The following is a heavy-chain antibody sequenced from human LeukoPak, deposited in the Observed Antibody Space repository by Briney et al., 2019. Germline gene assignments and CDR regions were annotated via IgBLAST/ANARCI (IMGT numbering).Heavy chain of an antibody. J-gene: IGHJ4*02. CDR3: ARGLAGGYDFDY. V-gene: IGHV4-34*01. D-gene: IGHD3-22*01. CDR1: GGSFRGYY. CDR2: INHGGNT. Sequence: PSETLSLTCAASGGSFRGYYWTWIRQPPGKGLEWIGEINHGGNTNQNPSLKTRVTISIDTTKNQFSLKLTSVAAADMAVYYCARGLAGGYDFDYWGQGTLVTVSS.